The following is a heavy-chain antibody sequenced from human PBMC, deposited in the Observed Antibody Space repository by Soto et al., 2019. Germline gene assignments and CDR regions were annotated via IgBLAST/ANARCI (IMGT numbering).Heavy chain of an antibody. CDR3: AKGGCSGGSCYNWFDP. CDR1: GGSFSGYY. Sequence: PSETLSLTCAVYGGSFSGYYWNWIRQPPGKGLEWIGEINHSGSTNYNPSLKSRVTISVDTSKNHFSLKLTSLTVADTAVYYCAKGGCSGGSCYNWFDPWGQGTLVTVSS. V-gene: IGHV4-34*01. CDR2: INHSGST. D-gene: IGHD2-15*01. J-gene: IGHJ5*02.